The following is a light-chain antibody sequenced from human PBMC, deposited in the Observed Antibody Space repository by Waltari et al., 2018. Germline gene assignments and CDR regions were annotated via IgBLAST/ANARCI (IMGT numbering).Light chain of an antibody. CDR1: ILGSKY. V-gene: IGLV3-1*01. CDR2: QDI. Sequence: SSELTQPPSVSVSPGQTASITCSGDILGSKYASWYQHKPGQSPLLVIYQDINRPSGIPGRCAGSKSGNTATLTISGTQAMDDADYYCQALGSNRWVFGGGTKLTVL. CDR3: QALGSNRWV. J-gene: IGLJ3*02.